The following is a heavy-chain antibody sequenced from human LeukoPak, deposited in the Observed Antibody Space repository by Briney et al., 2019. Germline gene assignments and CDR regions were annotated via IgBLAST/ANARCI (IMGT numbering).Heavy chain of an antibody. CDR2: ISGYNVNT. CDR3: ARASLGPGVWFAP. J-gene: IGHJ5*02. CDR1: GYTFTSYG. Sequence: ASVKVSCKASGYTFTSYGISWVRQVPGQGLEWMGWISGYNVNTNYVQKLQGRVTMTTDTSTSTAYMDLRSLRSDDTAVYYCARASLGPGVWFAPWGKEPLVPVSS. V-gene: IGHV1-18*01. D-gene: IGHD3-16*01.